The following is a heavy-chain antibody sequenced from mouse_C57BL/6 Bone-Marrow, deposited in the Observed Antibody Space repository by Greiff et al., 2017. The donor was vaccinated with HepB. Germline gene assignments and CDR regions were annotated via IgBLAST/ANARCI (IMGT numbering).Heavy chain of an antibody. D-gene: IGHD4-1*01. Sequence: QVTLKVSGPGILQPSQTLSLTCSFSGFSLSTFGMGVGWLRQPSGKGLEWLTHIWWEDDKYYNPALKSRLTISQDTSKNQVFLKIANVDTADTATYYCAPSNWAWFAYWGQGTLVTVSA. CDR3: APSNWAWFAY. CDR2: IWWEDDK. CDR1: GFSLSTFGMG. V-gene: IGHV8-8*01. J-gene: IGHJ3*01.